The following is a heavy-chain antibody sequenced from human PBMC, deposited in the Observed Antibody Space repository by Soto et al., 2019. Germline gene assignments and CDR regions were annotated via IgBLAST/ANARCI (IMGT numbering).Heavy chain of an antibody. D-gene: IGHD6-6*01. CDR1: GYSFTSYW. V-gene: IGHV5-51*01. Sequence: GASLKISCKGSGYSFTSYWIGWVRQMPGKGLEWMGIIYPGDSDTRYSPSFQGQVTISADKSISTAYLQWSSLKASDTAMYYCARQPEYSSSTGWFDPWGQGTLVTVSS. CDR2: IYPGDSDT. J-gene: IGHJ5*02. CDR3: ARQPEYSSSTGWFDP.